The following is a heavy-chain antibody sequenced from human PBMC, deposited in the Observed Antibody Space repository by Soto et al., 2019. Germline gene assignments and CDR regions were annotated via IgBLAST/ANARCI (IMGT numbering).Heavy chain of an antibody. D-gene: IGHD3-16*01. J-gene: IGHJ4*02. CDR2: IKHDGSVK. V-gene: IGHV3-7*01. CDR1: GFTFSTYW. CDR3: GRAIGGGPSL. Sequence: EVQLVESGGGLVQPGGSLRLSCAASGFTFSTYWMHWVRQAPGKGLEWVANIKHDGSVKYYVDSVKGRFTISRDNAQNSVFLHMNSLRAEDTAVYFCGRAIGGGPSLWGQGTLVTVSS.